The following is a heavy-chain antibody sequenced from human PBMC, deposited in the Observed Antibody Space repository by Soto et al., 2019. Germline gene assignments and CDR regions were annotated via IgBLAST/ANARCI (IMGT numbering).Heavy chain of an antibody. D-gene: IGHD3-9*01. CDR2: IYWDDDK. CDR1: GFSLSTSGVG. Sequence: QITLKESGPTLVKPTQTLPLTCTFSGFSLSTSGVGVGWIRQPPGKALEWLALIYWDDDKRYSPSLKSRLTITKDTSKNQVVLTMTNMDPVDTATYYCAHSPGHYDSLTCYQFLYWGQGTLVTVSS. V-gene: IGHV2-5*02. J-gene: IGHJ4*02. CDR3: AHSPGHYDSLTCYQFLY.